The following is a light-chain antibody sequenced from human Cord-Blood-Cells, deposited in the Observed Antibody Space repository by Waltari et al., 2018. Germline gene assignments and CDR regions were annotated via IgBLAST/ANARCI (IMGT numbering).Light chain of an antibody. Sequence: DIQMTQSTSSLSASVGDRVTITCRASQSISSYLNWYQQKPGKAPKLLSYAASSLQSGVPSRFSGSGSGTDFTLTISSLQPEDFATYYCQQSYSTPRTFGGGTKVEIK. CDR3: QQSYSTPRT. CDR1: QSISSY. V-gene: IGKV1-39*01. CDR2: AAS. J-gene: IGKJ4*01.